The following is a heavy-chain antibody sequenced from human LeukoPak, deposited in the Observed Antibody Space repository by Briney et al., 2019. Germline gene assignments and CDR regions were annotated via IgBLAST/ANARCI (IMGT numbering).Heavy chain of an antibody. V-gene: IGHV4-39*01. Sequence: PSETLSLTCAVSSDSIYSSNYYWGWIRQPPGKGLEWIGSIYYSGSTYYNSSLKSRVTISVDTSKNQFSLKLSSLTAADTAVYYCARAAYCGGDCYLFDYWGQGTLVTVFS. CDR3: ARAAYCGGDCYLFDY. CDR1: SDSIYSSNYY. D-gene: IGHD2-21*02. J-gene: IGHJ4*02. CDR2: IYYSGST.